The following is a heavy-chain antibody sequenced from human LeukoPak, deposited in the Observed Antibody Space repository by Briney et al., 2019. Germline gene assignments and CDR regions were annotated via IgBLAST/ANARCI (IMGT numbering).Heavy chain of an antibody. CDR3: AKSLLTTASGTGRAFDL. J-gene: IGHJ3*01. CDR1: RFSFSAYP. CDR2: ISAGGDLT. D-gene: IGHD1-26*01. Sequence: HSGGSLRLSCAASRFSFSAYPMGWVRRAPGRGLEWVSGISAGGDLTFHADPVKGRFTISRDNSKNTLYLQMNSLRADDTAEYYCAKSLLTTASGTGRAFDLWGQGTMVTVSS. V-gene: IGHV3-23*01.